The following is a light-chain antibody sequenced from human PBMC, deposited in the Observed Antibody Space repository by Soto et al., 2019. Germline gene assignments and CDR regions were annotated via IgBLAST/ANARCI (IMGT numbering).Light chain of an antibody. CDR2: AAS. CDR3: QQSYITPYT. CDR1: QSISVH. J-gene: IGKJ2*01. Sequence: DIQMTQSPSSLSASVGDTVTITCRASQSISVHLNWYQQKGGKVPKHLIYAASNLYSGVPSRFSISGSETDYALTISSLKPENFATYYCQQSYITPYTFGQGTRLEIK. V-gene: IGKV1-39*01.